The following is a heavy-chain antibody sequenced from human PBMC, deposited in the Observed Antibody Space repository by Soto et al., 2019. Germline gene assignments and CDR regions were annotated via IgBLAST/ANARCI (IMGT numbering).Heavy chain of an antibody. Sequence: ASVKVSCKASGGTFSSYAISWVRQAPGQGLEWMGGIIPIFGTANYAQKFQGRVTITADESTSTAYMELSSLRSDDTAVYYCARYRRGLFDPWGQGTLVTVSS. J-gene: IGHJ5*02. D-gene: IGHD3-10*01. CDR1: GGTFSSYA. CDR3: ARYRRGLFDP. CDR2: IIPIFGTA. V-gene: IGHV1-69*13.